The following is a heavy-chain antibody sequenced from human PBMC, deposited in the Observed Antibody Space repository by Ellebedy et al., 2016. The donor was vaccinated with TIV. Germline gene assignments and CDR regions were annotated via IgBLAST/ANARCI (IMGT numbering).Heavy chain of an antibody. CDR1: GGSISSYY. V-gene: IGHV4-59*01. J-gene: IGHJ4*02. CDR2: IYNSGTT. CDR3: ARIGSYSVRD. D-gene: IGHD2-15*01. Sequence: SETLSLXXTVSGGSISSYYWSWIRQPPGKGLECIGYIYNSGTTNYNPSLKSRVTISVDTSKNQFSLKLNSVTAADTAVYYCARIGSYSVRDWGQGTLVTVSS.